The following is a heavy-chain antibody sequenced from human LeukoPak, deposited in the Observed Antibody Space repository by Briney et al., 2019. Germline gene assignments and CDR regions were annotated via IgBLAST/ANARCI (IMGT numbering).Heavy chain of an antibody. Sequence: ASVKVSCKASGGTFSSYAISWVRQAPGQGLEWMGWMNPNSGNTGYAQKFQGRVTMTRNTSISTAYMELSSLRSEDTAVYYCARGAGLDYWGQGTLVTVSS. CDR3: ARGAGLDY. V-gene: IGHV1-8*02. CDR2: MNPNSGNT. J-gene: IGHJ4*02. CDR1: GGTFSSYA.